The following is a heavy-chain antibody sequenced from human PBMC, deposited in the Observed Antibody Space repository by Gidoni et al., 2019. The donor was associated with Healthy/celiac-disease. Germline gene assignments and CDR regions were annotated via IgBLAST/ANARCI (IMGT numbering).Heavy chain of an antibody. CDR2: IYYSGST. V-gene: IGHV4-61*01. CDR1: GASVSRGSYS. J-gene: IGHJ5*02. Sequence: QVQLQESGPGLVKPSETLSLTCTVSGASVSRGSYSWSWIRQPPGKGLEWIGYIYYSGSTNYNPSLKSRVTISVDTSKNQFSLKLSSVTAADTAVYYCARGVSAVVAATWAPSPDWFDPWGQGTLVTVSS. D-gene: IGHD2-15*01. CDR3: ARGVSAVVAATWAPSPDWFDP.